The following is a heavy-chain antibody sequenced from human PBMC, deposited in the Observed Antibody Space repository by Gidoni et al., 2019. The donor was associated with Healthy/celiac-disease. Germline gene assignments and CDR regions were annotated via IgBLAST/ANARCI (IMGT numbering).Heavy chain of an antibody. D-gene: IGHD6-13*01. CDR1: GFTFSDYY. Sequence: QVQLVESGGGLVKHGGSLRLSCDASGFTFSDYYMSWIRQAPGKGLEWVSYSSSSSSYTNYADSVKGRFTISRDNAKNSLYLQMNSLRAEDTAVYYCARGAYSSSWYIFDYWGQGTLVTVSS. J-gene: IGHJ4*02. CDR3: ARGAYSSSWYIFDY. CDR2: SSSSSSYT. V-gene: IGHV3-11*05.